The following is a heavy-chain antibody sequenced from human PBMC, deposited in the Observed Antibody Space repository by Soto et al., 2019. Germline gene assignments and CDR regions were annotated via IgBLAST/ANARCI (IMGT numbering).Heavy chain of an antibody. CDR3: ARGPLAYCGGDCYSPPLLDYYGMDV. D-gene: IGHD2-21*02. J-gene: IGHJ6*02. CDR1: GFTFSSYG. V-gene: IGHV3-33*01. Sequence: LRLSCAASGFTFSSYGMHWVRQAPGKGLEWVAVIWYDGSNKYYADSVKGRFTISRDNSKNTLYLQMNSLRAEDTAVYYCARGPLAYCGGDCYSPPLLDYYGMDVWGQGTTVTVSS. CDR2: IWYDGSNK.